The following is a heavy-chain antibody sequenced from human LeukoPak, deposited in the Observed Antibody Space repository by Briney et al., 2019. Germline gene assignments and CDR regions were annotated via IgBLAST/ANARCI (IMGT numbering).Heavy chain of an antibody. V-gene: IGHV4-39*01. CDR3: ARRHYYDSSGYLI. J-gene: IGHJ4*02. Sequence: SETLSLTCTVSAGSISSSSYYWGWIRQPPGKGLEWIGSIYYSGSTYYNPSLKSRVTISVDTSKNQFSLKLSSVTAADTAVYYCARRHYYDSSGYLIWGQGTLVTVSS. D-gene: IGHD3-22*01. CDR2: IYYSGST. CDR1: AGSISSSSYY.